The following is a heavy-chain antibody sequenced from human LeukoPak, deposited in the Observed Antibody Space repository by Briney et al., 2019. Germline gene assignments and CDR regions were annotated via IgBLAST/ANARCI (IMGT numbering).Heavy chain of an antibody. D-gene: IGHD1-26*01. CDR1: GGTFSSYG. Sequence: ASVKVSCKASGGTFSSYGISWVRQAPGQGLEWMGWISAYNGNTNYAQKLQGRVTMTTDTSTSTAYMELRSLRSDDTAVYYCARTLNSGSFDYWGQGTLVTVSS. CDR2: ISAYNGNT. V-gene: IGHV1-18*01. CDR3: ARTLNSGSFDY. J-gene: IGHJ4*02.